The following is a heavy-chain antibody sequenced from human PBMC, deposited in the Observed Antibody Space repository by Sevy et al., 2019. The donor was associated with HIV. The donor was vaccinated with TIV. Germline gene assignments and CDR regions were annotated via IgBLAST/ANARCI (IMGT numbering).Heavy chain of an antibody. D-gene: IGHD3-3*01. CDR3: ARDQRITSFGSKPGWFDP. CDR1: GYTFTGYY. J-gene: IGHJ5*02. Sequence: ASVKVSCKASGYTFTGYYMHWVRQAPGQGLEWMGWINPNSGGTNYAQKFQCRVTMTRDTSISTASMELSRLRSDDTAAYYCARDQRITSFGSKPGWFDPWGQGTLVTVSS. CDR2: INPNSGGT. V-gene: IGHV1-2*02.